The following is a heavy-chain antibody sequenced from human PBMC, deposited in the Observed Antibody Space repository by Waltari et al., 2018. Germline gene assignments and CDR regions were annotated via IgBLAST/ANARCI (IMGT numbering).Heavy chain of an antibody. V-gene: IGHV4-39*01. J-gene: IGHJ6*02. Sequence: QLQLQEPGPGLVKPSETLSLMCTVSGGSTTSSSFHWTWIRQPPGKGLEWIGSVYYTGSAFYNPSLKSRLTISSDTSGNQFSLQVRSVTAADTAVYYCARLASPEGLDVWGQGTTVTVSS. CDR1: GGSTTSSSFH. CDR2: VYYTGSA. CDR3: ARLASPEGLDV.